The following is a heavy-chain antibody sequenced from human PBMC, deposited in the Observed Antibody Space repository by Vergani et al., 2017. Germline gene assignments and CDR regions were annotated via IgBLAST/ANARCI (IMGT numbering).Heavy chain of an antibody. CDR1: GGSVSSGSYY. Sequence: QVQLQESGPGLVKPSETLSLTCTVSGGSVSSGSYYWSWIRQPAGKGLEWIGYIYYSGSTNYNPSPKSRVTISVDTSKNQFSLKLSSVTAADTAVYYCARVATGKRDAFDIWGQGTMVTVSS. V-gene: IGHV4-61*10. J-gene: IGHJ3*02. CDR2: IYYSGST. CDR3: ARVATGKRDAFDI. D-gene: IGHD4-17*01.